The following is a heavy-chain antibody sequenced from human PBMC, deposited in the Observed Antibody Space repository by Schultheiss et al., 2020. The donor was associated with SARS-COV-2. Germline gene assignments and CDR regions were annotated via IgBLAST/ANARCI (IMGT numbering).Heavy chain of an antibody. CDR3: AKDIHPDSSSSYYYYGMDV. Sequence: GGSLRLSCAASGFTVSSNYMSWVRQAPGKGLEWVSVIYSGGSTYYADSVKGRFTISRDNAKNSLYLQMNSLRAEDTALYYCAKDIHPDSSSSYYYYGMDVWGQGTTVTVSS. D-gene: IGHD6-6*01. CDR1: GFTVSSNY. CDR2: IYSGGST. J-gene: IGHJ6*02. V-gene: IGHV3-53*05.